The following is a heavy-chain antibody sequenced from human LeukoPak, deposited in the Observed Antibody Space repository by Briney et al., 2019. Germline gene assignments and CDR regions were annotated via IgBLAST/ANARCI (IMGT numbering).Heavy chain of an antibody. CDR2: INSDGSST. J-gene: IGHJ6*02. Sequence: PGGSLRLSCAASGFTFSSYWMHWVRQAPGKGLAWVSRINSDGSSTSYADSVKGRFTISRDNAKNTLYLQMNSLRAEDTAVYYCARHYGYYYYGMDVWGQGTTVTVSS. V-gene: IGHV3-74*01. D-gene: IGHD4-17*01. CDR1: GFTFSSYW. CDR3: ARHYGYYYYGMDV.